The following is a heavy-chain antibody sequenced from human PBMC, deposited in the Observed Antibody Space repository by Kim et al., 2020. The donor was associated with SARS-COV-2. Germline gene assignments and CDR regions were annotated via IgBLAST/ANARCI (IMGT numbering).Heavy chain of an antibody. V-gene: IGHV3-48*02. J-gene: IGHJ5*02. CDR2: ISSSSSTI. CDR1: GFTFSSYS. Sequence: GGSLRLSCAASGFTFSSYSMNWVRQAPGKGLEWVSYISSSSSTIYYADSVKGRFTISRDNAKNSLYLQMNSLRDEDTAVYYCARDGRYFDWLLWFDPWGQGTLVTVSS. D-gene: IGHD3-9*01. CDR3: ARDGRYFDWLLWFDP.